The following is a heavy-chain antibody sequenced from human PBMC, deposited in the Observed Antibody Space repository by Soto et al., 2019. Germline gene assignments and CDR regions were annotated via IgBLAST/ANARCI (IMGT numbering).Heavy chain of an antibody. CDR1: GYTFIDFG. CDR2: ISAYNGNT. D-gene: IGHD3-22*01. J-gene: IGHJ4*02. CDR3: VRNSGSSGTPDF. V-gene: IGHV1-18*01. Sequence: ASVKVSCEASGYTFIDFGISWVRQAPGQGLEWMGWISAYNGNTNYAQSLQGRLTVTTDTSTSTAYMELRSLRFDDTAVYYCVRNSGSSGTPDFWAQRTLVTVSS.